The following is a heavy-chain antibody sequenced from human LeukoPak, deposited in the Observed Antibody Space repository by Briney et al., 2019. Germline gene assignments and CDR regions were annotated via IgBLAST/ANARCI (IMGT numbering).Heavy chain of an antibody. CDR1: GYTFTSYG. CDR3: ARGYCSGGSCYSDNDY. CDR2: ISAYNGNT. Sequence: ASVKVSCKASGYTFTSYGISWVGQAPGQGLEWMGWISAYNGNTNYAQKLQGRVTMNTDTSTSTAYMELRSLRSDDTAVYYCARGYCSGGSCYSDNDYWGQGTLVTVSS. D-gene: IGHD2-15*01. V-gene: IGHV1-18*01. J-gene: IGHJ4*02.